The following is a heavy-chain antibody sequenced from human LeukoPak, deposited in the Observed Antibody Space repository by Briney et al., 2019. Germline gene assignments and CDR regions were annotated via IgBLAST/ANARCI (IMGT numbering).Heavy chain of an antibody. V-gene: IGHV4-34*01. D-gene: IGHD3-10*01. CDR2: INHTGST. CDR3: ARDSGTTGEVKFDP. CDR1: GGSFSGYY. J-gene: IGHJ5*02. Sequence: SETLSLTCAVYGGSFSGYYWSWIRQPPGKGLEWIGEINHTGSTNYNPSLKSRVTISVDTSKNQFSLNLISVTAADTAVYYCARDSGTTGEVKFDPWGQGTLVTVSS.